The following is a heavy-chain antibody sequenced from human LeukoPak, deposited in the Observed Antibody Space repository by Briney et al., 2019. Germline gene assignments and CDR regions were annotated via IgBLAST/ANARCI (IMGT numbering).Heavy chain of an antibody. CDR1: GVSVSSFY. CDR3: ARDDYDDSTRGLDY. Sequence: KTSVTLSLTCTVSGVSVSSFYWTWIRQPAGKGLEWIGRIYATGNTNFNPSLKSRVTMSIDTSKNQFSLELSSVTAADTAVYYCARDDYDDSTRGLDYWGRGTLVTVSS. CDR2: IYATGNT. V-gene: IGHV4-4*07. J-gene: IGHJ4*02. D-gene: IGHD4-17*01.